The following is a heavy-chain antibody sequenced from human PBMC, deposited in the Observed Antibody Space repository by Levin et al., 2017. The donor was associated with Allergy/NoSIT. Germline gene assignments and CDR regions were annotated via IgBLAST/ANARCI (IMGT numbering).Heavy chain of an antibody. V-gene: IGHV3-23*01. CDR3: AKGEAAEYAEYFQH. Sequence: GALKISCAASGFTFSSYAMSWVRQAPGKGLEWVSAISGSGGSTYYADSVKGRFTISRDNSKNTLYLQMNSLRAEDTAVYYCAKGEAAEYAEYFQHWGQGTLVTVSS. D-gene: IGHD6-13*01. CDR1: GFTFSSYA. CDR2: ISGSGGST. J-gene: IGHJ1*01.